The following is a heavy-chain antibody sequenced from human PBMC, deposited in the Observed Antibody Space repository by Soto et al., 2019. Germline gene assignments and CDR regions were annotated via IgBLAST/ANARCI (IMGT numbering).Heavy chain of an antibody. D-gene: IGHD6-19*01. CDR3: AADLNSSGPEWFDP. CDR1: GSTFTSSA. CDR2: IVVGSGNT. J-gene: IGHJ5*02. V-gene: IGHV1-58*01. Sequence: ASVKVSCKASGSTFTSSAVQWVREALGQRLEWIGWIVVGSGNTNYAQKFQERVTITRDMSTSTAYMELSSLRSEDTAVYYCAADLNSSGPEWFDPWGQGTLVTVSS.